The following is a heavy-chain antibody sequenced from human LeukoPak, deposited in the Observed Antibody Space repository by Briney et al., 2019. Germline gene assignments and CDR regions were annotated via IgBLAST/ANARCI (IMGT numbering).Heavy chain of an antibody. V-gene: IGHV3-7*01. CDR2: IKQDGSEK. Sequence: GGSLRLSCAASGFTFSSFWMSWVRQAPGKGLGWVAKIKQDGSEKYYVDSVKGRFTISRDNAKNSLYLQMNSLRAEDTAVYYCARCCDDSSDYWGQGTLVTVSS. CDR1: GFTFSSFW. CDR3: ARCCDDSSDY. D-gene: IGHD3-22*01. J-gene: IGHJ4*02.